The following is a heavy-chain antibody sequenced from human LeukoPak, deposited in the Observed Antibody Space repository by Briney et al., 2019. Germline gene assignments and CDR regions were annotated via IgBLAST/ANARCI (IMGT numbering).Heavy chain of an antibody. CDR2: ISAYNGNT. CDR3: ARGGYYYDSSGYYPGPMDY. Sequence: ASVKVSCKASGYTFTSHGISWARQAPGQGLEWMGWISAYNGNTNYAQKLQGRVTMTTDTSTSTAYVELRFLRSDDTAVYYCARGGYYYDSSGYYPGPMDYWGQGTLVTVSS. V-gene: IGHV1-18*01. J-gene: IGHJ4*02. D-gene: IGHD3-22*01. CDR1: GYTFTSHG.